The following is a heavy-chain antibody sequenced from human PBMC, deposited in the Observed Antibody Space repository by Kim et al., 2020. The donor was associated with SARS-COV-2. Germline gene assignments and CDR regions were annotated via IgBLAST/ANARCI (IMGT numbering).Heavy chain of an antibody. D-gene: IGHD3-22*01. V-gene: IGHV3-33*06. Sequence: GGSLRLSCAASGFTFSSYGMHWVRQAPGKGLEWVPVIWYDGSNKYYADSVKGRFTISRDNSKNTLYLQMNSLRAEDTAVYYCAKDRSITMITSDAFDIWGQGTMVTVSS. CDR3: AKDRSITMITSDAFDI. CDR2: IWYDGSNK. CDR1: GFTFSSYG. J-gene: IGHJ3*02.